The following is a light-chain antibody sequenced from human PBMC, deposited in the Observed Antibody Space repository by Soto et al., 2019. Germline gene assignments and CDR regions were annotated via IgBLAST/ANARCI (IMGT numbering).Light chain of an antibody. CDR1: QSISNW. V-gene: IGKV1-5*01. CDR3: RQYHSYFT. CDR2: DAS. Sequence: DIQMTQSPSTLSASVGDRVTITCRASQSISNWLAWYQQKPGKAPKLLIYDASSLESGVPSRFSGSGSGTEFTFTMSSLQPADFATYYCRQYHSYFTFGPGTKVDIE. J-gene: IGKJ3*01.